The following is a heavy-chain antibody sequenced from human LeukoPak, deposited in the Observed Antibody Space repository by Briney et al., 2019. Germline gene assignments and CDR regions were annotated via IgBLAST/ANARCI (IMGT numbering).Heavy chain of an antibody. CDR2: IYYSGST. CDR1: GGSISSYY. D-gene: IGHD3-22*01. J-gene: IGHJ6*03. V-gene: IGHV4-59*01. CDR3: ARSSEGRYYYDSSGFSYYYYYMDV. Sequence: TSETLSLTCTVSGGSISSYYWSWIRQPPGKGLEWIGYIYYSGSTYYNPSLRSRVTISVDTSKNQFSLKLSSVTAADTAVYYCARSSEGRYYYDSSGFSYYYYYMDVWGKGTTVTISS.